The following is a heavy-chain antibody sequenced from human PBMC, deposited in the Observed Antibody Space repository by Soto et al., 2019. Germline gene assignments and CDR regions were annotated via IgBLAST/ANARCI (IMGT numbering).Heavy chain of an antibody. CDR1: VYTFSNYG. V-gene: IGHV1-18*01. CDR2: ISLYSDGT. D-gene: IGHD2-2*01. CDR3: ARVVPGAEAWFGP. J-gene: IGHJ5*02. Sequence: ASMKVYCRTSVYTFSNYGITWVRQAPGQPLEWLGWISLYSDGTNYAQKFQGRVSMTTDTSTTTAYMELRSLRSDDTAVYYCARVVPGAEAWFGPWGQGTLVTVSS.